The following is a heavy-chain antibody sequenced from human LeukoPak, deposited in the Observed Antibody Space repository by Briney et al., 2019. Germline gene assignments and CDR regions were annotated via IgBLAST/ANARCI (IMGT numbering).Heavy chain of an antibody. J-gene: IGHJ5*02. D-gene: IGHD3-3*01. Sequence: GASVKVSCKASGYTFTGYYMHWVRQAPGQGLEWMGWINPNSGGTNYAQKFQGRVTMTRDTSISTAYMELSRLRSDDTAVYYCGRDWKGGMYYYFWGGSQTRLNWFDPWGQGTLVTVSS. CDR2: INPNSGGT. CDR1: GYTFTGYY. V-gene: IGHV1-2*02. CDR3: GRDWKGGMYYYFWGGSQTRLNWFDP.